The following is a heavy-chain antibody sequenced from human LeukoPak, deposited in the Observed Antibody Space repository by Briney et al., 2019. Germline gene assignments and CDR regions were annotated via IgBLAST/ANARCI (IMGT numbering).Heavy chain of an antibody. Sequence: ASVKVSCKASGYTFTSYAMHWVRQAPGQRLEWMGWINAGNGNTKYSQEFQGRVTITRDTSASTAYMELSSLRSEDMAVYYCARGGSYYATTFDYWGQGTLVTVSS. CDR2: INAGNGNT. V-gene: IGHV1-3*03. J-gene: IGHJ4*02. CDR1: GYTFTSYA. D-gene: IGHD1-26*01. CDR3: ARGGSYYATTFDY.